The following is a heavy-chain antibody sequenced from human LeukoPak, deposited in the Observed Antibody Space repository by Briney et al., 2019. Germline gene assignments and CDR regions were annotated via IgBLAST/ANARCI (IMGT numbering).Heavy chain of an antibody. CDR3: ARGGSSGWYGYFDL. J-gene: IGHJ2*01. V-gene: IGHV4-59*01. CDR1: GGSISSYD. Sequence: SETLSLTCTVSGGSISSYDWSWIRQPPGKGLEWIGYIYYSGSTNYNPSLKSRVTISVDTSKNQFSLKLSSVTAADTAVYYCARGGSSGWYGYFDLWGRGTLVTVSS. CDR2: IYYSGST. D-gene: IGHD6-19*01.